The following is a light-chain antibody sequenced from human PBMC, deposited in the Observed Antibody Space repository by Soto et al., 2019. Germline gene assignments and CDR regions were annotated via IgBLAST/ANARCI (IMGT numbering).Light chain of an antibody. CDR2: GNS. CDR1: SSNIGAGYD. Sequence: QPVLTQPPSVSGAPGRRVPISCTGSSSNIGAGYDVHWYQQLPGTAPKLLIYGNSNRPSGVPDRFSGSKSGTSASLAITGLQAEDEADYYCQSYDSSLSGYVFGTGTKVTVL. V-gene: IGLV1-40*01. CDR3: QSYDSSLSGYV. J-gene: IGLJ1*01.